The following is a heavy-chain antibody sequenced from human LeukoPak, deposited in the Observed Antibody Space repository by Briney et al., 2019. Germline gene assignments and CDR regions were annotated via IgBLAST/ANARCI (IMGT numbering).Heavy chain of an antibody. Sequence: GGSLRLSCAASGFTVSSNYMSWVRQAPGKGLEWVSVIYSGGSTYYADSVKGRFTISRDNSMNTLYLQMNSLRAKDTAVYYCARVPNNYYDSSGYSDYWGQGTLVTVSS. CDR1: GFTVSSNY. D-gene: IGHD3-22*01. V-gene: IGHV3-66*01. CDR2: IYSGGST. CDR3: ARVPNNYYDSSGYSDY. J-gene: IGHJ4*02.